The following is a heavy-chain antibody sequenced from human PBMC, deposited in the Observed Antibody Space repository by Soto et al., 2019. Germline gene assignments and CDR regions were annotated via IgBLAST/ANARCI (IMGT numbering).Heavy chain of an antibody. Sequence: PSETLSLTCAVSGGSISSGGYSWSWIRQPPGKGLEWIGYIYHSGSTYYNPSLKSRVTISVDRSKNQFSLKLSSVTAADTAVYYCAREAFRGSGFHWGQGTLVTVSS. J-gene: IGHJ4*02. V-gene: IGHV4-30-2*01. CDR1: GGSISSGGYS. CDR2: IYHSGST. CDR3: AREAFRGSGFH. D-gene: IGHD3-10*01.